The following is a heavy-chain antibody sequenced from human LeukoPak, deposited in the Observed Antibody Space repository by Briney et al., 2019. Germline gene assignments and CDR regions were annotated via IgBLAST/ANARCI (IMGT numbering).Heavy chain of an antibody. CDR1: GFTFSSYV. Sequence: GRSPRLACAASGFTFSSYVMHWVRQAPGKGLEWVSAISGSGGSTYYADSVKGRFTISRDNSKNTLYLQMNSLRAEDTAVYYCAKDRNQLPIDYWGQGTLVTVSS. CDR2: ISGSGGST. J-gene: IGHJ4*02. D-gene: IGHD2-2*01. V-gene: IGHV3-23*01. CDR3: AKDRNQLPIDY.